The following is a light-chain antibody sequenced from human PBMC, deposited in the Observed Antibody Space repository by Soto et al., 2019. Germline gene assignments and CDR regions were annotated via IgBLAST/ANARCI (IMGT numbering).Light chain of an antibody. CDR2: ATS. J-gene: IGKJ1*01. CDR3: QKYDNAPWT. CDR1: ERVSSSY. V-gene: IGKV3-20*01. Sequence: VLTQSPDTLSLSPGERATLSCRASERVSSSYLAWYQQKFGQAPRLLLTATSRRAAGIPDRFSGSGSGTDFTLTISRVEPEDVGTYYCQKYDNAPWTFGQGTRVEIK.